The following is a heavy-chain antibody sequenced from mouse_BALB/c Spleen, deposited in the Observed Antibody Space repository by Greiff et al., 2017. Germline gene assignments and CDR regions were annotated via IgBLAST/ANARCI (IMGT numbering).Heavy chain of an antibody. Sequence: VQLKESGPELVKPGASVKIPCKASGYTFTDYNMDWVKQSHGKSLEWIGDINPNNGGTIYNQKFKGKATLTVDKSSSTAYMELRSLTSEDTAVYYCASYYRYSFAYWGQGTLVTVSA. CDR2: INPNNGGT. J-gene: IGHJ3*01. V-gene: IGHV1-18*01. D-gene: IGHD2-14*01. CDR1: GYTFTDYN. CDR3: ASYYRYSFAY.